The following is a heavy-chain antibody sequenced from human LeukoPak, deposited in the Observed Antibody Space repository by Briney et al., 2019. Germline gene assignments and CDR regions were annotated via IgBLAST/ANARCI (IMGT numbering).Heavy chain of an antibody. Sequence: GGSLRLSCAASGFTFSSYGMHWVRQAPGKRLEWVAVIWHDGGDEYLRDSVKGRFTISRDNSKNTLYLQMNSLRAEDTAVYHCARDMGSSWFGPIDYWGQGALVTVSS. J-gene: IGHJ4*02. CDR2: IWHDGGDE. D-gene: IGHD3-10*01. CDR3: ARDMGSSWFGPIDY. V-gene: IGHV3-33*01. CDR1: GFTFSSYG.